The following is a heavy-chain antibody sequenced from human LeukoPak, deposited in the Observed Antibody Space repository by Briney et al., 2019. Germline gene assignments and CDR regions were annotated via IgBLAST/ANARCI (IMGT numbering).Heavy chain of an antibody. CDR2: FYYSGRT. J-gene: IGHJ4*02. CDR3: ARHSGRLGPFDY. V-gene: IGHV4-59*08. D-gene: IGHD5-12*01. CDR1: GGSINSYY. Sequence: SETLSLTCTVSGGSINSYYWSWIRQPPGKGLEYIGYFYYSGRTDYNPSLKSRLTISVDTSKNRFSLNLSSVTAADTAVYYCARHSGRLGPFDYWGQGTLVTVSS.